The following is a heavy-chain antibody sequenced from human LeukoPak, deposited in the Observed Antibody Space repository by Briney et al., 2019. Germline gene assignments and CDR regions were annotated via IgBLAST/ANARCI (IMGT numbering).Heavy chain of an antibody. CDR3: ARIHGTYCSSTSCYPAYYFDY. CDR1: GGSISSYY. V-gene: IGHV4-4*07. CDR2: IYTSGST. J-gene: IGHJ4*02. Sequence: PSETLSLTCTVSGGSISSYYWSWIRQPAGKGLEWIGRIYTSGSTNYNPSLKSRVTMSVDTSKNQFSLKLSSVAAADTAVYYCARIHGTYCSSTSCYPAYYFDYWGQGTLVIVSS. D-gene: IGHD2-2*01.